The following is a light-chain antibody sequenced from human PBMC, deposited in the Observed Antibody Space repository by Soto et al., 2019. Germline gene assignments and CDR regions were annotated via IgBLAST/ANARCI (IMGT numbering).Light chain of an antibody. CDR2: GAS. CDR1: QSVSSY. J-gene: IGKJ1*01. CDR3: QQYGSSGT. V-gene: IGKV3-20*01. Sequence: EIVLTQSPATLSLSPGERATVSCRASQSVSSYLAWYQLKPGQAPRLLIYGASNRATGIPDRFSGSGSGTDFTLTISRLEPEDFAVYYCQQYGSSGTFGQGTKVDIK.